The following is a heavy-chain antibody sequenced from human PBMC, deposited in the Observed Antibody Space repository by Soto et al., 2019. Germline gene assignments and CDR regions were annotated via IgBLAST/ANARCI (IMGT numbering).Heavy chain of an antibody. CDR1: GGTFSSYA. D-gene: IGHD3-22*01. Sequence: SVKVSCKASGGTFSSYAISWVRQAPGQGLEWMGGIIPIFGTANYAQKFQGRVTITADESTSTAYMELSSLRSEDTAVYYCARDTYYYDSSGYYYEGMNWFDPWGQGTLVTVSS. J-gene: IGHJ5*02. CDR2: IIPIFGTA. CDR3: ARDTYYYDSSGYYYEGMNWFDP. V-gene: IGHV1-69*13.